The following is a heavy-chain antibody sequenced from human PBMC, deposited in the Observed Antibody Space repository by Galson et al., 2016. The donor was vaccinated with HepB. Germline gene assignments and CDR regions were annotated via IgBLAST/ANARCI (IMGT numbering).Heavy chain of an antibody. V-gene: IGHV1-18*01. CDR1: GYTFTSYG. Sequence: SVKVSCKASGYTFTSYGVSWVRQAPGQGLEWMGWIIGYSGDTNYAQKFQGRVTVTTDTSTNTEFMGLRSLTSDDTAVYFCARDAPTMDPDMVLDYYGMDVWGKGTARTV. CDR2: IIGYSGDT. CDR3: ARDAPTMDPDMVLDYYGMDV. D-gene: IGHD5-18*01. J-gene: IGHJ6*04.